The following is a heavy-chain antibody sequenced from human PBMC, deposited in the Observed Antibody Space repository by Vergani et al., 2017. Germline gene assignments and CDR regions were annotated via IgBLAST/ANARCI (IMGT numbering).Heavy chain of an antibody. V-gene: IGHV3-21*01. CDR3: ASARLLPAAHYYFDY. Sequence: EVQLVESGGGLVKPGGSLRLSCAASGFTFSNAWMSWVRQAPGKGLEWVSSISSSSTYIYYADSVKGRFTISRDNAKNSLYLQMNSLRAEDTAVYYCASARLLPAAHYYFDYWGQGTLVTVSS. D-gene: IGHD2-2*01. CDR1: GFTFSNAW. CDR2: ISSSSTYI. J-gene: IGHJ4*02.